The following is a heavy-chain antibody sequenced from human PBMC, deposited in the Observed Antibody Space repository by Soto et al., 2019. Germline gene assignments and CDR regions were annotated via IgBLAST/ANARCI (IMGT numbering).Heavy chain of an antibody. J-gene: IGHJ6*02. CDR3: ARGWVYGMDV. D-gene: IGHD7-27*01. CDR2: INHSGST. CDR1: GGSFSGYY. Sequence: SETLSLTCAVYGGSFSGYYWSWIRQPPGKGLEWIGEINHSGSTNYNPSLKSRVTISVDTSKNQFSLKLSSVTAADTAVYYCARGWVYGMDVWGQGTMVTVSS. V-gene: IGHV4-34*01.